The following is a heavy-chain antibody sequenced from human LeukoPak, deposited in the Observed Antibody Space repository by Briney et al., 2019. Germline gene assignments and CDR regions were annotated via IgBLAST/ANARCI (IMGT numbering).Heavy chain of an antibody. Sequence: SQTLSLTCTVSGGSISSGDYYWSWIRQPPGKGLEWIGYIYYSGCTFYNPSLKSRVTISLDMSKNQFSLKLSSVTAADTAVYYCARRFSSSWSHFDPWGQGTLVTVSS. D-gene: IGHD6-13*01. CDR2: IYYSGCT. V-gene: IGHV4-30-4*01. CDR1: GGSISSGDYY. J-gene: IGHJ5*02. CDR3: ARRFSSSWSHFDP.